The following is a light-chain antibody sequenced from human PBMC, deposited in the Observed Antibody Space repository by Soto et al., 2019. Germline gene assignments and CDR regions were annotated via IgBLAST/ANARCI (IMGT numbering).Light chain of an antibody. Sequence: DIQITQSPSSLSASVGDRVTITCRASQRISSYLNWYQQKPGKAPKVLIYGTSNLQSGVPSRFSGRGTGTDFTLTISSLQPEDFATYYCQQSYSIPDTFGQGTKVXIK. CDR3: QQSYSIPDT. CDR1: QRISSY. V-gene: IGKV1-39*01. CDR2: GTS. J-gene: IGKJ2*01.